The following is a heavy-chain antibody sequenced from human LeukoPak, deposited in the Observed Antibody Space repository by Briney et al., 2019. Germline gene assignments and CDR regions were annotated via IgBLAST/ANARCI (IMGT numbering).Heavy chain of an antibody. V-gene: IGHV4-30-4*01. CDR1: GGSISSGDYY. CDR2: IYYSGST. CDR3: ARFDYARNYYFDY. Sequence: SETLPLTCTVSGGSISSGDYYWSWIRQPPGKGLEWIGYIYYSGSTYYNPSLKSRVTISVDTSKNQFSLKLSSVTAADTAVYYCARFDYARNYYFDYWGQGTLVTVSS. D-gene: IGHD4/OR15-4a*01. J-gene: IGHJ4*02.